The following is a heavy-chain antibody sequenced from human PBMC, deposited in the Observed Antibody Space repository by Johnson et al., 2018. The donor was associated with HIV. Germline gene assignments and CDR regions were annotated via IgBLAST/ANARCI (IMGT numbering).Heavy chain of an antibody. CDR3: ARDRSRHITMLLPDYGAFDI. Sequence: QVQLVESGGGVVQPGGSLRLSCAASGFTFSRYGMHWVRQAPGKGLEWVAFIRYDGSNKYYVDSVKGRFTISRDNSKNTLYLQMNSLRGEDTAVYYCARDRSRHITMLLPDYGAFDIWGQGTMVTVSS. V-gene: IGHV3-30*02. CDR1: GFTFSRYG. CDR2: IRYDGSNK. J-gene: IGHJ3*02. D-gene: IGHD3-10*01.